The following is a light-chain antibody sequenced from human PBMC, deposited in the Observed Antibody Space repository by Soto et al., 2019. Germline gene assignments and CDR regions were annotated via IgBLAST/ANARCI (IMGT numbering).Light chain of an antibody. CDR2: DVS. J-gene: IGLJ1*01. V-gene: IGLV2-14*01. CDR1: SSDVGGYNY. Sequence: QSVLTQPASVSGSPGQSITISCTGTSSDVGGYNYVSWYQQHPGKAPKLMTYDVSNRPSGVSNRFSGSKSGNTASLTISGLQAEDEADYYCSSYTSSIPYVFGTGTKVTVL. CDR3: SSYTSSIPYV.